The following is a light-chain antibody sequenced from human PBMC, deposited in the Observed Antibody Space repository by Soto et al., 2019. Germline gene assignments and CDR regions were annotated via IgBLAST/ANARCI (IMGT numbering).Light chain of an antibody. V-gene: IGKV1-39*01. CDR2: AAS. CDR3: QQSYSTFIFT. J-gene: IGKJ3*01. CDR1: QSISSY. Sequence: DIQMTQSPSSLSASVGDRVTITCRSSQSISSYLNWYQQKPGKAPKLLIYAASSLQSGVPSRFSGSGSGTDFTLTISSLQPADFATYYCQQSYSTFIFTFGPGTKVDIK.